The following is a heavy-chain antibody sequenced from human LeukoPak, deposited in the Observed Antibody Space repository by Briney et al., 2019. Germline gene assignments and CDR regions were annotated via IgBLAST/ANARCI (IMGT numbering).Heavy chain of an antibody. CDR3: ARDRPDAFDI. Sequence: GGSLRLSCAASGFTFSSYAMSWVRQAPGKGLEWVSVISGSGGNTYYADSVKGRFTISRDNSKNTLYLQMNSLRAEDTAVYYCARDRPDAFDIWGQGTMVTVSS. J-gene: IGHJ3*02. CDR1: GFTFSSYA. CDR2: ISGSGGNT. V-gene: IGHV3-23*01.